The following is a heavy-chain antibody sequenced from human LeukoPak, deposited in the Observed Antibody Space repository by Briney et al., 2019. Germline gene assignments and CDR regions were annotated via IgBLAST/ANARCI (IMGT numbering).Heavy chain of an antibody. CDR1: GGSFSGYY. J-gene: IGHJ6*03. Sequence: SETLSLTCAVYGGSFSGYYWNWIRQPPGKGLEWIGEINHSGSTNYNPSLKSRVTISVDTSKNQFSLKLTSVTAADTAVYYCARRGSITIFGVVADYYMDVWGKGTTVTVSS. D-gene: IGHD3-3*01. V-gene: IGHV4-34*01. CDR3: ARRGSITIFGVVADYYMDV. CDR2: INHSGST.